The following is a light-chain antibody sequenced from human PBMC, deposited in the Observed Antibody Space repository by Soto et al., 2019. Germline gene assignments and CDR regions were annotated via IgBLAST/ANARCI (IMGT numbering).Light chain of an antibody. CDR2: GAS. J-gene: IGKJ5*01. Sequence: EFVLTQSPGTLSLSPGERATLSCRASQTVRNNYLAWYQQKPGQAPRLLIYGASSRPGGIPDRFSGSGSGTDFTLTIIRLEPEDFAVYYCQQYGSSPSTFGQGTRLEIK. V-gene: IGKV3-20*01. CDR1: QTVRNNY. CDR3: QQYGSSPST.